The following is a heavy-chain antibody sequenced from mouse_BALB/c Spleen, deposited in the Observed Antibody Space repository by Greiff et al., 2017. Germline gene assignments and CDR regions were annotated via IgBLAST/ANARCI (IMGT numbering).Heavy chain of an antibody. CDR3: AREATPSYYAGYYAMDY. D-gene: IGHD1-1*01. J-gene: IGHJ4*01. Sequence: EVQLQESGGGLVQPGGSLKLSCAASGFDFSRYWMSWVRQAPGKGLEWIGEINPDSSTINYTPSLKDKFIISRDNAKNTLYLQMSKVRSEDTALYYCAREATPSYYAGYYAMDYWGQGTSVTVSS. V-gene: IGHV4-1*02. CDR1: GFDFSRYW. CDR2: INPDSSTI.